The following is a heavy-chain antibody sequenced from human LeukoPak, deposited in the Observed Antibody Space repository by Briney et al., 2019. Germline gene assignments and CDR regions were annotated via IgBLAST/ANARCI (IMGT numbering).Heavy chain of an antibody. Sequence: ASVKVSCKASGGTFSSYAISWVRQAPGQGLEWMGGIIPIFGTANYAQKFQGRVTITADESTSTAYMELSSLRSEDTAVYYCARGYCSGGSCYLRSGYGYWGQGTLVTVSS. CDR1: GGTFSSYA. V-gene: IGHV1-69*13. CDR3: ARGYCSGGSCYLRSGYGY. J-gene: IGHJ4*02. CDR2: IIPIFGTA. D-gene: IGHD2-15*01.